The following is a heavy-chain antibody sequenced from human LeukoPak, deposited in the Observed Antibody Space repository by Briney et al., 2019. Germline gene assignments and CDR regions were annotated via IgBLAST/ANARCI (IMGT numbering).Heavy chain of an antibody. V-gene: IGHV4-59*01. CDR1: GGSISSYY. CDR2: IYYSGST. D-gene: IGHD5-24*01. Sequence: PSETLSLTCTVPGGSISSYYWSWIRQPPGKGLEWIGYIYYSGSTNYNPSLKSRVTISVDTSKNQFSLKLSSVTAADTAVYYCAREGEMATTGFDYWGQGTPVTVSS. J-gene: IGHJ4*02. CDR3: AREGEMATTGFDY.